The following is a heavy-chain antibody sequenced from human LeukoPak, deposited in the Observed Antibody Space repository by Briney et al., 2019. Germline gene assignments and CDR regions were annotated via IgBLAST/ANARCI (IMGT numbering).Heavy chain of an antibody. CDR2: ISGSGGST. V-gene: IGHV3-23*01. CDR1: GFTFSSYA. Sequence: GGSLRLSCAASGFTFSSYAMSWVRQAPGKGLEWVSAISGSGGSTYYADSVKGRFTISRDNSKNALYLQMNSLRAEDTAVYYCACRRVINYFDYWGQGTLVTVSS. J-gene: IGHJ4*02. CDR3: ACRRVINYFDY. D-gene: IGHD3-10*01.